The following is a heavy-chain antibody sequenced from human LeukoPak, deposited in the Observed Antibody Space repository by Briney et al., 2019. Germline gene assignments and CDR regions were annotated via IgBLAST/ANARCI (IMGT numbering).Heavy chain of an antibody. CDR2: INQDGGDK. CDR3: ARDHDGKDY. J-gene: IGHJ4*02. CDR1: GFTFSRYW. V-gene: IGHV3-7*01. Sequence: GGSLRLSCAASGFTFSRYWMSWVRQAPGKGLEWEANINQDGGDKYHADSVKGRFTISRDNAKNSLYLQMNSLRAEDTAVYYCARDHDGKDYWGQGTLVTVSS.